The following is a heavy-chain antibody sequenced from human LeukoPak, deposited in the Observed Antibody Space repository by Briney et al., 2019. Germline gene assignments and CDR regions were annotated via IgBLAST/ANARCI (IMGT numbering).Heavy chain of an antibody. V-gene: IGHV1-18*01. CDR2: ISAYNHNT. CDR1: GYSFINFG. CDR3: ARDLMYCDIMSCYDGDFDY. J-gene: IGHJ4*02. D-gene: IGHD2-2*01. Sequence: ASVKVSCKASGYSFINFGLSWVRQAPGQGLEWMGWISAYNHNTNYAQKFQGRVTMTIDTSTTTVYMELRSLRSDDTAIYYCARDLMYCDIMSCYDGDFDYWGQGTPVTVSS.